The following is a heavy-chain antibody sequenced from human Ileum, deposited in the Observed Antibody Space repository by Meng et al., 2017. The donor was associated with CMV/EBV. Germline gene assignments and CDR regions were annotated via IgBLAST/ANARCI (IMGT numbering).Heavy chain of an antibody. CDR1: GFTFSDYY. V-gene: IGHV3-11*01. CDR3: ARWDYYYYGMDV. CDR2: ISSSGSTI. Sequence: CAASGFTFSDYYMGWIRQAPGKGLEWVSYISSSGSTIYYADSVKGRFTISRDNAKNSLYLQMNSLRAEDTAVYYCARWDYYYYGMDVWGQGTTVTVSS. J-gene: IGHJ6*02.